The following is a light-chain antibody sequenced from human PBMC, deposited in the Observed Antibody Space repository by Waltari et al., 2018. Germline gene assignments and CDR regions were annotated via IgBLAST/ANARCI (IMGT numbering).Light chain of an antibody. J-gene: IGKJ4*01. CDR2: DAS. V-gene: IGKV3-11*01. CDR1: RSVSRY. CDR3: QQRSNWPLT. Sequence: DIVLTQSPATMSLSPGERATLSCRPSRSVSRYLAWYQQRPGQAPRLLIYDASNRATGIPARFSGSGSETDFTLTISSLEPEDFAVYYCQQRSNWPLTFGGGTILEIK.